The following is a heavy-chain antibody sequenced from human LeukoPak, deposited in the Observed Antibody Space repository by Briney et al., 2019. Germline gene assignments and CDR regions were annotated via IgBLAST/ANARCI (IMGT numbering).Heavy chain of an antibody. J-gene: IGHJ2*01. D-gene: IGHD2-21*02. Sequence: SETLSLTCAVYGGSFSGYYWSWIRQPPGKGLEWIGEINHSGSTNYNPSLKSRVTISVDTSKNQFSLKLSSVTAADTAVYYCARGLNIVVVTARRSKWYFDLWGCGTLVTVSS. CDR2: INHSGST. CDR1: GGSFSGYY. V-gene: IGHV4-34*01. CDR3: ARGLNIVVVTARRSKWYFDL.